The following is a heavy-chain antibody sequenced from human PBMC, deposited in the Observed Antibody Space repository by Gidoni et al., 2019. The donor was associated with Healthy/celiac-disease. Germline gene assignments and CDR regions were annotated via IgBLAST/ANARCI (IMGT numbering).Heavy chain of an antibody. Sequence: QMQLVQSGPEVKKPGTSVKVSCKASGFTFTSSAMQWVRQARGQRLEWIGWIVVGSGNTNYAQKFQERVTITRDMSTSTAYMELSSLRSEDTAVYYCAAEAYYDSSGYYYEGVRAFDIWGQGTMVTVSS. V-gene: IGHV1-58*02. J-gene: IGHJ3*02. CDR1: GFTFTSSA. CDR3: AAEAYYDSSGYYYEGVRAFDI. CDR2: IVVGSGNT. D-gene: IGHD3-22*01.